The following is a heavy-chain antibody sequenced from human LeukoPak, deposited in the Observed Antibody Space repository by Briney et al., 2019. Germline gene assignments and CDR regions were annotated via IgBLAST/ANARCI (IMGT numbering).Heavy chain of an antibody. Sequence: GGSLSFSAAAAGLTCASSPMSWVRQAPGKVLEWVSTTCTSGNTYYADSVQGRFTISRDFSKNTVYLQMTSLRAEDTAVYYCATKALGNSPYQYWGQGTLVTVSP. CDR2: TCTSGNT. V-gene: IGHV3-23*01. CDR1: GLTCASSP. CDR3: ATKALGNSPYQY. D-gene: IGHD4-23*01. J-gene: IGHJ4*02.